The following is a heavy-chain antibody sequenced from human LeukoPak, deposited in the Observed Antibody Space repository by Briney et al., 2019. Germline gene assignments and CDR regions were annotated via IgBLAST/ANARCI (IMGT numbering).Heavy chain of an antibody. J-gene: IGHJ3*02. Sequence: GGSLRLSCAASGFTFSSYAMSWVRQAPGKGLEWVSAISGSGGSTYYADSVKGRFTISRDNSKNTLYLQMNSLRAEDTAVYYCAKRRITMIVVPKGAFDIWGQGTIVTVSS. V-gene: IGHV3-23*01. D-gene: IGHD3-22*01. CDR2: ISGSGGST. CDR1: GFTFSSYA. CDR3: AKRRITMIVVPKGAFDI.